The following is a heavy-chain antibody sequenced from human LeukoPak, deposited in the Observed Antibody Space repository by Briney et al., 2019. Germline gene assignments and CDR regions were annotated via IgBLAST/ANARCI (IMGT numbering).Heavy chain of an antibody. V-gene: IGHV4-34*01. J-gene: IGHJ4*02. CDR3: ARVGYSYGSETLDY. D-gene: IGHD5-18*01. Sequence: SETLSLTCAVYGGSFSGYYWSWIRQPPGKGLEWIGEINHSGSTNYNPSLKSRVTISVDTSKNQFSLKLSSVTAADTAVYYCARVGYSYGSETLDYWGQGTLVTVSS. CDR1: GGSFSGYY. CDR2: INHSGST.